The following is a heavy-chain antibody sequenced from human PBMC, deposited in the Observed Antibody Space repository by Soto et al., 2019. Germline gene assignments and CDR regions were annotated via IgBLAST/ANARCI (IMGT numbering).Heavy chain of an antibody. CDR2: VYHNGGA. Sequence: PSVTLSLTCTVSGVSIHNSHSFWAWIRQPPGKGLQFIASVYHNGGAHYNSSLKSRVTISVDTANNQVSLRMRSLTAADTAFYYCGRVVEGATRHTDPDSWGQGILVTVSS. J-gene: IGHJ5*01. CDR3: GRVVEGATRHTDPDS. V-gene: IGHV4-39*01. CDR1: GVSIHNSHSF. D-gene: IGHD2-21*01.